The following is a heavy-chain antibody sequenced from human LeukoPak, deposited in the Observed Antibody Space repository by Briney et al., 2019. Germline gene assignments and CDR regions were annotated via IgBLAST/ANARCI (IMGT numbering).Heavy chain of an antibody. V-gene: IGHV3-11*01. D-gene: IGHD3-10*01. CDR2: ISSGGGIM. J-gene: IGHJ5*02. CDR3: ARRGIYYYGSGSYDNWFDP. Sequence: GSLRLSCAASGLRFSDYYGSWIRQAPGKGLQWVSYISSGGGIMHYADSVKGRFTSSRDNAKNSGYLEMNSLRSEDTAVYYCARRGIYYYGSGSYDNWFDPWGQGTLVTVSS. CDR1: GLRFSDYY.